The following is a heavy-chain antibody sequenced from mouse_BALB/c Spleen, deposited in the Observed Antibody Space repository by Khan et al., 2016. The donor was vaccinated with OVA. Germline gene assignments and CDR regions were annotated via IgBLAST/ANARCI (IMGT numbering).Heavy chain of an antibody. Sequence: EVQLQQSGPELVKPGASVKISCKASGYSFTGYFMNWVMQSHGKSLEWIGRINPHIGETFYNQKFRDKATLTVDESSSTAHMELRSLSSEDSAVYYCARTYGIDFDYWGQGTTLTVSS. J-gene: IGHJ2*01. V-gene: IGHV1-20*02. CDR1: GYSFTGYF. D-gene: IGHD1-1*01. CDR3: ARTYGIDFDY. CDR2: INPHIGET.